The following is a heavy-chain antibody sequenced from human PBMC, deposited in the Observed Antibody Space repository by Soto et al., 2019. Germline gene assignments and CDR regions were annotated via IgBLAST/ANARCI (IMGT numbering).Heavy chain of an antibody. D-gene: IGHD1-26*01. Sequence: QVQLVQSGAAVKKPGASVKVSCKASGYTFTSYGISWVRQAPGQGLEWMGWISAYNGNTNYAQKLQGRVTMTTDTSTSTAYMELRSLRSDDTAVYYCARDSEGANGFGYYGMDDWGQGTTVTVSS. V-gene: IGHV1-18*04. CDR1: GYTFTSYG. CDR3: ARDSEGANGFGYYGMDD. CDR2: ISAYNGNT. J-gene: IGHJ6*02.